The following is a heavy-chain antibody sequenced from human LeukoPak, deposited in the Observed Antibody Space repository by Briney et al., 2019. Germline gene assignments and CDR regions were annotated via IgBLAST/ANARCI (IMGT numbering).Heavy chain of an antibody. CDR3: ARDYDFWSGYYSPTRGYFGY. Sequence: PGGSLRLSCAASGFTFSSYGMHWVRQAPGKGLEWVTFIRYDGSNKYYIDSVKGRFTISRDNSKNTLYLQMDSLRAEDTAVYYCARDYDFWSGYYSPTRGYFGYWGQGTLVTVSS. J-gene: IGHJ4*02. D-gene: IGHD3-3*01. V-gene: IGHV3-30*02. CDR1: GFTFSSYG. CDR2: IRYDGSNK.